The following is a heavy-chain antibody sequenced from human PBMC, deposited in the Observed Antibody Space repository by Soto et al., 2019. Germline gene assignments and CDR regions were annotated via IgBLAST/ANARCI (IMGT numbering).Heavy chain of an antibody. CDR1: VGSISSSSYY. D-gene: IGHD2-15*01. V-gene: IGHV4-39*07. CDR2: IYYSGST. J-gene: IGHJ6*02. Sequence: SETLSLTCTVSVGSISSSSYYWGWIRQPPGKGLEWIGSIYYSGSTNYNPSLKSRVTISVDTSKNQFSLKLSSVTAADTAVYYCARGGVVVAATRSYYYYGMDVWGQGTTVTVSS. CDR3: ARGGVVVAATRSYYYYGMDV.